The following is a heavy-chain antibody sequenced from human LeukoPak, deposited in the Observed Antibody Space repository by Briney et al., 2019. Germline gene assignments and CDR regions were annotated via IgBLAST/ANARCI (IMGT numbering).Heavy chain of an antibody. V-gene: IGHV4-59*01. D-gene: IGHD5-18*01. CDR2: IYYSAST. J-gene: IGHJ6*03. Sequence: PSETLSLLCSLSGVSISSSYWIWIRQPPGKGLEWIGYIYYSASTNYNPSLKSRVTISVDTSKYQFSLKLRSVIDADTAVYYCARVSGYSYGLPSGDCYYYLDVWGKGTTVTVSS. CDR3: ARVSGYSYGLPSGDCYYYLDV. CDR1: GVSISSSY.